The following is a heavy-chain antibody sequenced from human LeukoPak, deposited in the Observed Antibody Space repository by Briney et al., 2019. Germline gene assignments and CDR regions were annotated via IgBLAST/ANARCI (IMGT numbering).Heavy chain of an antibody. CDR1: GFTFSIYS. J-gene: IGHJ3*02. CDR3: ATSRDGFDI. Sequence: GGSLSLSCAASGFTFSIYSMNWVRQAPGKGAEWVSYISSSSDTIYYGDSVKGRFTISRDNARNSLYLQMNSLRDEDTAVYYCATSRDGFDIWGQGTMVIVSS. CDR2: ISSSSDTI. V-gene: IGHV3-48*02.